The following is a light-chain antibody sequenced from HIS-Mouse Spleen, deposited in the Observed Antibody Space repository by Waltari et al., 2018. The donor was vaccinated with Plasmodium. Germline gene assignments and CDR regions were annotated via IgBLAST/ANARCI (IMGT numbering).Light chain of an antibody. Sequence: IQMTLAPSTLSASVGDRVTLTCRARQSISSRLAWYQQKPGKASKLLIYKASSLESGGPSRFSGSGSGTEFTLTISSLQPDDFATYYCQQYNSYSWPCGQGTKVETK. V-gene: IGKV1-5*03. CDR3: QQYNSYSWP. CDR2: KAS. CDR1: QSISSR. J-gene: IGKJ1*01.